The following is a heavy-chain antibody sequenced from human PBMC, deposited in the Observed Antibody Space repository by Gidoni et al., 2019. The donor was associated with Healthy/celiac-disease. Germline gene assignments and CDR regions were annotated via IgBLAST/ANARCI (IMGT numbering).Heavy chain of an antibody. J-gene: IGHJ3*02. D-gene: IGHD3-22*01. V-gene: IGHV1-8*01. CDR2: LKPNSGNT. CDR1: GYTFTSYD. Sequence: QVQLVQSGAEVKKPGASVKVSCKASGYTFTSYDINWVRQATGQGLEWMGWLKPNSGNTGYAQKFQGRVTMTRNTSISTAYMELSSLRSEDTAVYYCARGHLFYYDSSADAFDIWGQGTMVTVSS. CDR3: ARGHLFYYDSSADAFDI.